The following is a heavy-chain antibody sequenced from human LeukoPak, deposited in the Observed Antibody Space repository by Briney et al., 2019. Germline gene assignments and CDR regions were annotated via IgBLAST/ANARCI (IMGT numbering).Heavy chain of an antibody. Sequence: KSGGSLRLSCAASGFTFSSYSMNWVRQAPGKGLEWVSSISSSSSYIYYADSVKGRFTISRDNAKNSLYLQMNSLRAEDTAVYYCALVGYCSSTSCPNPGEEFDYWGQGTLVTVSS. J-gene: IGHJ4*02. CDR2: ISSSSSYI. V-gene: IGHV3-21*01. CDR3: ALVGYCSSTSCPNPGEEFDY. CDR1: GFTFSSYS. D-gene: IGHD2-2*01.